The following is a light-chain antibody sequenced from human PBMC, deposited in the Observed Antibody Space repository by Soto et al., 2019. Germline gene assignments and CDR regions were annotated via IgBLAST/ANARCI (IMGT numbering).Light chain of an antibody. CDR2: DAS. J-gene: IGKJ1*01. V-gene: IGKV3-20*01. CDR1: QTLNHHY. Sequence: EIGLTQSPGTLSLSPGERATLFCRATQTLNHHYLAWYQQKPGQAPRLLSYDASSRATDTPDRFSGTGSATDFTLTISRLEPEDFAVYYCHQYYRTPRTFGQGTKVDIK. CDR3: HQYYRTPRT.